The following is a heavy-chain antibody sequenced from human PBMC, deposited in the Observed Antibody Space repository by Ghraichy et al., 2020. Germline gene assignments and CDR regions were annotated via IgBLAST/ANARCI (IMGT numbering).Heavy chain of an antibody. J-gene: IGHJ4*02. CDR1: GFTLSSYW. CDR2: INQDGSER. V-gene: IGHV3-7*03. Sequence: GESLNISCVASGFTLSSYWMSWVRQVPGKGLQWVANINQDGSERYYVEPVKGRFTISRDNPKNSVYLQMNSLTVDDTAVYFCARSHFTLISGRSDFWGQGTRVTVSS. CDR3: ARSHFTLISGRSDF. D-gene: IGHD1-26*01.